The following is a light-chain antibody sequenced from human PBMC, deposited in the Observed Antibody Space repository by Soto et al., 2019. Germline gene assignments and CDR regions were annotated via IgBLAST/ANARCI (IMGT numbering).Light chain of an antibody. J-gene: IGLJ1*01. V-gene: IGLV2-14*03. CDR1: SSDVGGYNY. CDR2: DVS. Sequence: QSALTQPASVSGSTGQSITSSCTVTSSDVGGYNYVSWYQQHPGKAPKLMIYDVSNRPSGVSNRFSGSKSGNTASLTISGLQAEDEADYYCSSYTSSSTLYVFGTGTKVTVL. CDR3: SSYTSSSTLYV.